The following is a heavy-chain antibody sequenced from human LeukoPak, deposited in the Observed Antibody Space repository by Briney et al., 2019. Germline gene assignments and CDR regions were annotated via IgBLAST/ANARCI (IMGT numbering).Heavy chain of an antibody. J-gene: IGHJ4*02. CDR1: GYTFTSYG. CDR3: ASWAGYCSSANCYTTSLDY. V-gene: IGHV1-18*01. CDR2: ISTYNGNT. Sequence: ASVKVSCKASGYTFTSYGITWVRQAPGQGLEWMGWISTYNGNTNYAQKLQDRVTMTTETSTSTAYMELRSLRSDDTAVYYCASWAGYCSSANCYTTSLDYWGQGTLVGVSS. D-gene: IGHD2-2*02.